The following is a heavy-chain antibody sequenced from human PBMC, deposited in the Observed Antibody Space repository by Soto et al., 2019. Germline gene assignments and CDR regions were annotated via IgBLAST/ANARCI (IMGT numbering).Heavy chain of an antibody. Sequence: GGSLRLSCAASGFTFSSYSMNWVRQAPGKGLEWVSYISSSSSTIYYADSVKGRFTISRDNAKNSLYLQMNSLRDEDTAVYYCARAAGSSLQENWFDPWGQGTLVTVYS. CDR2: ISSSSSTI. J-gene: IGHJ5*02. CDR1: GFTFSSYS. V-gene: IGHV3-48*02. CDR3: ARAAGSSLQENWFDP. D-gene: IGHD6-6*01.